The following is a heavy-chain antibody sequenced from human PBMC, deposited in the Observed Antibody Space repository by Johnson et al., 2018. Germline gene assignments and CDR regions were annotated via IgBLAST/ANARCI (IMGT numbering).Heavy chain of an antibody. CDR3: AKGPSGNSIRGEYFHQ. CDR2: ITWDGGVT. CDR1: GFTFDDYT. Sequence: EVQLVETGGVVGEPGGSLRLSCEASGFTFDDYTMHWVRQTPEKGLEWVSFITWDGGVTHYADFVKGRVFISRDNSKNTLYLQINRLRADDTGVYYCAKGPSGNSIRGEYFHQWGHGTLVTVSS. J-gene: IGHJ1*01. V-gene: IGHV3-43*01. D-gene: IGHD4-23*01.